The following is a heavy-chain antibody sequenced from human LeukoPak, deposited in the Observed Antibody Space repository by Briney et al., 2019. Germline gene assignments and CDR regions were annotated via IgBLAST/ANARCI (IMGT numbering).Heavy chain of an antibody. CDR3: ARVPGGNSYYYYMDV. V-gene: IGHV3-74*01. Sequence: GGSLRLSCAASGFTFSSYWMHWVRQAPGKGLVWVSRINSDGSSTSYADSVKGRFTISRDNDKNTLYLQMNSLRAEDTAVYYCARVPGGNSYYYYMDVWGKGTTVTVSS. J-gene: IGHJ6*03. CDR2: INSDGSST. CDR1: GFTFSSYW. D-gene: IGHD2-15*01.